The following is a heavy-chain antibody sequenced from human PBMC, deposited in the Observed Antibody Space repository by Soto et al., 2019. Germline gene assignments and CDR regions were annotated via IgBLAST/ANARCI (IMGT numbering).Heavy chain of an antibody. J-gene: IGHJ4*02. V-gene: IGHV3-23*01. CDR1: GFTFSSYA. D-gene: IGHD6-19*01. CDR3: ARRISGWYFDY. CDR2: ISGSGGST. Sequence: EVQLLESGGGLVQPGGSLRLSCAASGFTFSSYAMSWVRQAPGKGLERVSAISGSGGSTYYADSVKGRFTISRDNSKNTLYLQMNILRAEYTAVYYCARRISGWYFDYWGQGTLVTVSS.